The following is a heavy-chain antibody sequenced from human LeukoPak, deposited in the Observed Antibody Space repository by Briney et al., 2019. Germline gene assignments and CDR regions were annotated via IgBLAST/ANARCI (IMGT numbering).Heavy chain of an antibody. J-gene: IGHJ4*02. CDR2: IRSKAYGGTT. D-gene: IGHD3-22*01. CDR1: GFTFGDYA. V-gene: IGHV3-49*04. CDR3: TREGYDSSGYYLDYFDY. Sequence: PGGSLRLSCTASGFTFGDYAMSWVRQAPGKGLEWVGFIRSKAYGGTTEYAASVKGRFTISRDDSKSIAYLQMNSLKTEDTAVYYCTREGYDSSGYYLDYFDYWGQGTLVTVSS.